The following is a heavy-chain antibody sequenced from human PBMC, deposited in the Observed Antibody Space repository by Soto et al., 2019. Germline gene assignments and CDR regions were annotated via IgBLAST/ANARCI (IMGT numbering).Heavy chain of an antibody. V-gene: IGHV2-5*02. CDR1: GFSLNASGVD. CDR2: IYWDNNK. CDR3: AHRRVNYGDYGCFDP. J-gene: IGHJ5*02. Sequence: QITLKESGPALVKPTQPLTLTCTFSGFSLNASGVDVGRIRHPPGKALEWLALIYWDNNKRYSPSLKGRLTITTDMSKTQLVLTMPDMDPVDTATYYCAHRRVNYGDYGCFDPWRQGTLVTVSS. D-gene: IGHD4-17*01.